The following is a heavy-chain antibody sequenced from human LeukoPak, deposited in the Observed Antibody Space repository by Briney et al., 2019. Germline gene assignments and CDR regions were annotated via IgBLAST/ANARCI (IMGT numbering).Heavy chain of an antibody. D-gene: IGHD3-10*01. J-gene: IGHJ4*02. CDR2: IKQDGSEK. CDR1: GFTFSSYW. Sequence: AGGSLRLSCAAYGFTFSSYWMSWVRQAPGKGLEWVANIKQDGSEKYYVDSVKGRFTISRDNAKNSLYLQMNSLRAEDTAVYYCARVFGFGGYFDYWGQGTLVTVSS. CDR3: ARVFGFGGYFDY. V-gene: IGHV3-7*01.